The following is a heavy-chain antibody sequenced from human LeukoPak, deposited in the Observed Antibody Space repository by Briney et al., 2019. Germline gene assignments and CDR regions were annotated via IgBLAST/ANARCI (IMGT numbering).Heavy chain of an antibody. CDR2: ISAYNGNT. D-gene: IGHD3-10*01. CDR3: ARGVHLWFGELLGPVDY. Sequence: GASVKVSCKASGYTFTSYGISWVRQAPGQGLEWMGWISAYNGNTNYAQKHQGRVTMTTDTSTSTAYMELRSLRSNDTAAYDYARGVHLWFGELLGPVDYWGQGPLVTVST. CDR1: GYTFTSYG. J-gene: IGHJ4*02. V-gene: IGHV1-18*01.